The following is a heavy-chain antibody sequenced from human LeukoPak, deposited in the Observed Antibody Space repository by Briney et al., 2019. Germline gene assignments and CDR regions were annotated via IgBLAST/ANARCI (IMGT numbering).Heavy chain of an antibody. CDR1: GYTFTNYG. Sequence: ASVKVPCKASGYTFTNYGIGWVRQAPGQGLEWVGWISPYNGYTKYAQRLQGRVTMTTDTSTTTAYLELRSLRPDDTALYYCARDLSGVPAATQGYFDPWGQGTLVTVSS. CDR2: ISPYNGYT. CDR3: ARDLSGVPAATQGYFDP. D-gene: IGHD2-2*01. V-gene: IGHV1-18*01. J-gene: IGHJ5*02.